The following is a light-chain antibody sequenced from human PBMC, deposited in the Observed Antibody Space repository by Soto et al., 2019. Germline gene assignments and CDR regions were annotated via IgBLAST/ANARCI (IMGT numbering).Light chain of an antibody. CDR2: GAS. Sequence: EVALTQSPRSLSLSPGERATLSSRASQSVISSYLAWYQQKPGQAPRLLIYGASTRATGIPARFSGSGSGTEFTLTISSLQSEDFAVYYCQQYNNWPRTCGQGTKLDIK. V-gene: IGKV3-15*01. CDR3: QQYNNWPRT. J-gene: IGKJ1*01. CDR1: QSVISSY.